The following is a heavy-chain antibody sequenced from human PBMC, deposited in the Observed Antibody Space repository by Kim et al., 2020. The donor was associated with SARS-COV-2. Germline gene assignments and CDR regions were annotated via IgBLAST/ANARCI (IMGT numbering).Heavy chain of an antibody. CDR2: IYYSGST. Sequence: SETLSLTCSVSGDSTSSYYWSWIRQPPGKGLEWIGYIYYSGSTNYNPSLKSRVTMSIDTSKNQLSLKLSSVTAADTAVYYCASHSGYELIFDYWGQGTL. CDR1: GDSTSSYY. D-gene: IGHD5-12*01. V-gene: IGHV4-59*08. J-gene: IGHJ4*02. CDR3: ASHSGYELIFDY.